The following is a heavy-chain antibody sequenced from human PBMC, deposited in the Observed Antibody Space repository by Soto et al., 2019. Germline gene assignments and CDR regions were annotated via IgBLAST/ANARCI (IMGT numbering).Heavy chain of an antibody. Sequence: PXEALSVTCTVSGCSINSYHWSWIRQPPGKGLEWIGYGHYSGTTYYNPSLKSRVTMSVDMSKNQFSLKLSSVTAADTAVYYCARTRGSGWYGDNWFDHWGQGTLVTVSS. CDR1: GCSINSYH. D-gene: IGHD6-19*01. CDR3: ARTRGSGWYGDNWFDH. J-gene: IGHJ5*02. CDR2: GHYSGTT. V-gene: IGHV4-59*01.